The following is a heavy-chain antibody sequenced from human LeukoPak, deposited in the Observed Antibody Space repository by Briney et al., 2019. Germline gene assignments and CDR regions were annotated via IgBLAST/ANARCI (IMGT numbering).Heavy chain of an antibody. V-gene: IGHV4-61*01. J-gene: IGHJ6*03. Sequence: SETLSLTCTVSGVPVSSGSYYWSCIRQPPGKGLEWFGYSYYFGSTNYNPSLTSRATISVDTSKNQFSLKLTSVTAADTAVYYCARDRHYYYYMDVWGKGTTVTVSS. D-gene: IGHD6-6*01. CDR3: ARDRHYYYYMDV. CDR2: SYYFGST. CDR1: GVPVSSGSYY.